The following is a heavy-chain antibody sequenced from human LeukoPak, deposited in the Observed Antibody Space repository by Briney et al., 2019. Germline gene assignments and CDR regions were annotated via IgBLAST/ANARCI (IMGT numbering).Heavy chain of an antibody. CDR3: ARYSGSFFMADY. CDR1: GGSISSYY. J-gene: IGHJ4*02. CDR2: IYFSAST. V-gene: IGHV4-59*08. D-gene: IGHD1-26*01. Sequence: SETLSLTCTVSGGSISSYYWSWIRQPPGKGMEWIGYIYFSASTNYNPSLKSRVTISIDTSKNQFSLKLSSVTAADTAVYYCARYSGSFFMADYWGQGTLVTVSS.